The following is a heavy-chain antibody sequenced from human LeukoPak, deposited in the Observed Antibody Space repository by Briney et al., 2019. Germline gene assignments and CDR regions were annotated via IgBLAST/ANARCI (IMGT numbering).Heavy chain of an antibody. CDR3: ARQKYLPDY. D-gene: IGHD2-2*01. CDR1: GGSISSYY. J-gene: IGHJ4*02. CDR2: IYYSGST. Sequence: SETLSHTCTVSGGSISSYYWSWIRQPPGKGLEWIGYIYYSGSTNHNPSLKSRVTISVDTSKNQFSLKLSSVTAADTAVYYCARQKYLPDYWGQGTLVTVSS. V-gene: IGHV4-59*08.